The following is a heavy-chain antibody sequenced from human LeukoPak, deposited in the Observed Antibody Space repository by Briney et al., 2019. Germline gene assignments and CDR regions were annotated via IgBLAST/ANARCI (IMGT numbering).Heavy chain of an antibody. CDR2: ISGSSSSI. Sequence: GGSLRLSCAASGFTFSAYNMNWVRQAPGKGLEWVSYISGSSSSIFYADSVKGRFTISRDNSKNALYLQMNSLRDEDTAVYYCAKESAEWEPPNYWGQGTLVTVSS. CDR1: GFTFSAYN. V-gene: IGHV3-48*02. D-gene: IGHD1-26*01. CDR3: AKESAEWEPPNY. J-gene: IGHJ4*02.